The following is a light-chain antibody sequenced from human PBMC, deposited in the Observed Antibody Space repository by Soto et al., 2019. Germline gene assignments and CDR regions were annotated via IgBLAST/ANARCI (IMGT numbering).Light chain of an antibody. CDR2: NAS. Sequence: GDRVTITCRASQSISSWLAWYQQKPGKAPKLLIYNASSLKSGVPSRFSGSGSGTEFTLTISSLQPDDFATYYCQQYNGYSRTFGQGTKVDIK. J-gene: IGKJ1*01. CDR1: QSISSW. V-gene: IGKV1-5*01. CDR3: QQYNGYSRT.